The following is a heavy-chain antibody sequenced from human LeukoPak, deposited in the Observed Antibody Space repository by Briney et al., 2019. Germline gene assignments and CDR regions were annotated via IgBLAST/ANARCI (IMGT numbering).Heavy chain of an antibody. CDR1: GGSISSYY. D-gene: IGHD4-17*01. CDR3: ARAGGDHPFDP. CDR2: INHSGSS. Sequence: SEALSLTCTVSGGSISSYYWSWIRQAPGKGLEWIGYINHSGSSNYNPSLKSRVTISIDTSKNQFSLKLTSVTAADTAVYYCARAGGDHPFDPWGQGALVTVSS. J-gene: IGHJ5*02. V-gene: IGHV4-59*01.